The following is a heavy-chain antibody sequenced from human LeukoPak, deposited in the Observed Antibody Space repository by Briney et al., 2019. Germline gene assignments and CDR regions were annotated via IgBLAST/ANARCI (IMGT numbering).Heavy chain of an antibody. Sequence: GGSLRLSCAASGFTFSSYAMSWVRQAPGKGLEWVSAISGSGGSTYYADSVKGRFTISRDNSKNTLYLQMNSLRAEDTAVYYCARGGPTMVRGVIRSSWFDYWGQGTLVTVSS. J-gene: IGHJ4*02. CDR3: ARGGPTMVRGVIRSSWFDY. CDR1: GFTFSSYA. D-gene: IGHD3-10*01. V-gene: IGHV3-23*01. CDR2: ISGSGGST.